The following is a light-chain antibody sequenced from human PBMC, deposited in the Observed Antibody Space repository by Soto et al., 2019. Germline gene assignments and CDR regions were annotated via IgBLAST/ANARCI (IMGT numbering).Light chain of an antibody. CDR2: EVS. J-gene: IGLJ1*01. Sequence: QSALTQPPSASGSPGQSVTISCTGTSSDVGAYNYVSWYQQHPGKAPKLMIYEVSKRPSGVPDRFSASKSGNTASLTVSGLQAEDEADYYCVSYAGSKNLFGTGTKLTVL. CDR3: VSYAGSKNL. V-gene: IGLV2-8*01. CDR1: SSDVGAYNY.